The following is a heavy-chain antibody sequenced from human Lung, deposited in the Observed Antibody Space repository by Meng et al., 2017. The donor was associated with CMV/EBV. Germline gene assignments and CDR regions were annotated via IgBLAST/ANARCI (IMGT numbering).Heavy chain of an antibody. CDR3: ATPRGYSYGPLGD. D-gene: IGHD5-18*01. Sequence: ASVKVSCKASGYTFTSHYMHWVRQAPGQGLEWTGIMNPSGGSTSYAQKFQGRVTMTSDTATSTVYMELSSLRSEDTAVYYCATPRGYSYGPLGDWGQGTLVTVSS. CDR2: MNPSGGST. CDR1: GYTFTSHY. V-gene: IGHV1-46*01. J-gene: IGHJ4*02.